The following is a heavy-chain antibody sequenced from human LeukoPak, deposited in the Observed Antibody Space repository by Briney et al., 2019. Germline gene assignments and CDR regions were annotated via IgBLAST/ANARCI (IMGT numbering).Heavy chain of an antibody. CDR2: IKQDGSEK. CDR3: AREVVVAATTTSSGYYYGMDV. Sequence: GGSLRLSCAASGFTFSSYWMSWVRQAPGKGLEWVANIKQDGSEKYYVDSVKGRFTISRDNAKNSLHLQMNSLRAEDTAVYYCAREVVVAATTTSSGYYYGMDVWGQGTTVTVSS. J-gene: IGHJ6*02. D-gene: IGHD2-15*01. CDR1: GFTFSSYW. V-gene: IGHV3-7*04.